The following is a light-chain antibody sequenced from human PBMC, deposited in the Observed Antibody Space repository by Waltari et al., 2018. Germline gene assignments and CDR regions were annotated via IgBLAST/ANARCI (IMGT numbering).Light chain of an antibody. CDR2: KIS. V-gene: IGKV2-30*02. Sequence: DVVLTQSPLSLPVTLGQPASISCTSSQGLVRHDGNTFLNWFQQRPGQSPRRLIYKISNRDSGVPDRFSGRGSGTDFTLKISRVEAEDVGVYYCMQHSFWPLTFGGGTKVEIK. CDR1: QGLVRHDGNTF. CDR3: MQHSFWPLT. J-gene: IGKJ4*01.